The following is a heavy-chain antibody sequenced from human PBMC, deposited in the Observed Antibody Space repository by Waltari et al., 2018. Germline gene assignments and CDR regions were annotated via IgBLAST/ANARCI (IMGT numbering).Heavy chain of an antibody. V-gene: IGHV4-59*01. CDR2: VFSTGGT. D-gene: IGHD2-2*01. CDR3: ARSPVAPALRSFDI. J-gene: IGHJ4*02. Sequence: QVQLQESGSGLVTPSETLSLTCTVSGGSMTNYYWSWLRQPPGKRLEWIGYVFSTGGTHYNPSLESRLTISIDTSKNQFSLNLSSVTAAETAMYYCARSPVAPALRSFDIWGQGTLVTVSS. CDR1: GGSMTNYY.